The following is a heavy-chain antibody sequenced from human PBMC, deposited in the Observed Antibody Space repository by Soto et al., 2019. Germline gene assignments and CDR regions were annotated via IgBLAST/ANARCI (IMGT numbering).Heavy chain of an antibody. CDR1: GGSFRGYY. Sequence: ASETLSLTCAVYGGSFRGYYWSWIRQPPGKGLEWIGEINHSGSTNYNPSLKSRVTISVDTSKNQFSLKLSSVTAADTAVYYCARGRATFDYWGQGTLVTVSS. CDR3: ARGRATFDY. CDR2: INHSGST. D-gene: IGHD5-12*01. J-gene: IGHJ4*02. V-gene: IGHV4-34*01.